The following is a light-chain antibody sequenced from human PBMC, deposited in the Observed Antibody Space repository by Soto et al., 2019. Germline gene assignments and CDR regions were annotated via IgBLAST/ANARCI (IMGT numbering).Light chain of an antibody. V-gene: IGKV3-11*01. CDR3: QQRSDWPPT. CDR1: QNISIY. CDR2: DAS. Sequence: EIVLTQSPATLSLSPGERATLSCRASQNISIYLAWYQQKPGQAPRLFIYDASNRATGIPARFSGSGSGTDFTLTVSSLEPEDFAVYYCQQRSDWPPTFGGGTKVDIK. J-gene: IGKJ4*01.